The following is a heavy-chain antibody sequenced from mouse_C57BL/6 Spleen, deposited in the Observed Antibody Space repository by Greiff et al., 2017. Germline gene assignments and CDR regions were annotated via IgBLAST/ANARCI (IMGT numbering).Heavy chain of an antibody. D-gene: IGHD2-4*01. V-gene: IGHV3-6*01. Sequence: DVQLQESGPGLVKPSQSLSLTCSVTGYSITSGYYWNWIRQFPGNKLEWMGYISYDGSNNYNPSLKNRISITRDTSKNQFFLKLNSVTTEDTATYYCARGGLYDYDGFAYWGQGTLVTVSA. CDR1: GYSITSGYY. CDR2: ISYDGSN. J-gene: IGHJ3*01. CDR3: ARGGLYDYDGFAY.